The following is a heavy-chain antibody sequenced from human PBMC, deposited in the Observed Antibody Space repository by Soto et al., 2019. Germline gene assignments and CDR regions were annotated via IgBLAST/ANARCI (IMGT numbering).Heavy chain of an antibody. CDR3: ARDGPTSWGYSSSWDPFFDY. V-gene: IGHV1-18*01. CDR2: ISAYNGNT. D-gene: IGHD6-13*01. Sequence: QVQLVQSGAEVKKPGASVKVSCKASGYTFTSYGISWVRQAPGQGLEWMGWISAYNGNTNYAQKLKGRVTMTTDTSTSTAYMELRRRRSDDTAVYYCARDGPTSWGYSSSWDPFFDYWGQGTLVTVSS. J-gene: IGHJ4*02. CDR1: GYTFTSYG.